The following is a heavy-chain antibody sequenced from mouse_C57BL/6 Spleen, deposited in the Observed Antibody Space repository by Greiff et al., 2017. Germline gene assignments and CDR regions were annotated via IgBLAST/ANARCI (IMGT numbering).Heavy chain of an antibody. D-gene: IGHD1-1*01. CDR2: INYDGSST. CDR3: AREDGSFDY. V-gene: IGHV5-16*01. J-gene: IGHJ2*01. Sequence: EVMLVESEGGLVQPGSSMKLSCTASGFTFSDYYMAWVRQVPEKGLEWVANINYDGSSTYYLDSLKSRFIISGDNAKNILYLQMSSLKSEDTATYYCAREDGSFDYWGQGTTLTVSS. CDR1: GFTFSDYY.